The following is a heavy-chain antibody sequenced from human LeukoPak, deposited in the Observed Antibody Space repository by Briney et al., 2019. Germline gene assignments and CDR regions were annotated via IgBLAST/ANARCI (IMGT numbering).Heavy chain of an antibody. J-gene: IGHJ3*02. CDR2: IYYSGST. Sequence: PSETLSLTCTVSGGSISSSSYSWGWIRQPPGKGLEWIGSIYYSGSTYYNPSLKSRVTISVDTSKNQFSLKLSPVTAADTAVYYCARGSSWYGPNAFDIWGQGTMVTVSS. CDR1: GGSISSSSYS. V-gene: IGHV4-39*01. CDR3: ARGSSWYGPNAFDI. D-gene: IGHD6-13*01.